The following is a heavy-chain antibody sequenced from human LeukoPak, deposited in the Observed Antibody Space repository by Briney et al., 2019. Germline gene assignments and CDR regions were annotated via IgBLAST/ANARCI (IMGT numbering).Heavy chain of an antibody. Sequence: SVKVSCKASGGTFSSYAISWVRQAPGQGLEWMGGIITIFGTANYAQKFQGRVTITADESTSTAYMELSSLRSEDTAVYYCARVYCSSTSCYINYFDYWGQGTLVTVSS. CDR2: IITIFGTA. CDR3: ARVYCSSTSCYINYFDY. J-gene: IGHJ4*02. D-gene: IGHD2-2*02. CDR1: GGTFSSYA. V-gene: IGHV1-69*01.